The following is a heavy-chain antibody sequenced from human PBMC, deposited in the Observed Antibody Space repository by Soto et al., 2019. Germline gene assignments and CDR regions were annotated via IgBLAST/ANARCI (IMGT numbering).Heavy chain of an antibody. Sequence: EVQLVESGGDLVQPGGSLKLSCAASGLTFSSYCMAWVRQAPGKGLESVAHINHEGTSIDYSGSVKGRFIISRDNAKNALLLHMNSLISEGTAAFFCIRALTRREGEDSWGQGTRVTVSS. V-gene: IGHV3-48*04. J-gene: IGHJ4*02. CDR1: GLTFSSYC. CDR2: INHEGTSI. CDR3: IRALTRREGEDS. D-gene: IGHD3-16*01.